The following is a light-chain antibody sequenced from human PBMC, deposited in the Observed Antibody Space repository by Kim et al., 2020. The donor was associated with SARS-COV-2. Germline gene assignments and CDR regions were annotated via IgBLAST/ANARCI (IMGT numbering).Light chain of an antibody. J-gene: IGKJ1*01. CDR3: QRYNDHWT. CDR1: QSISKL. Sequence: SATVGSRVNITWRASQSISKLLAWYQQKPGEAPKLLIYDASSLASGVPSRFSGSGSGTEFTLTISSLQPDDFATYHCQRYNDHWTFGQGTKVDIK. V-gene: IGKV1-5*01. CDR2: DAS.